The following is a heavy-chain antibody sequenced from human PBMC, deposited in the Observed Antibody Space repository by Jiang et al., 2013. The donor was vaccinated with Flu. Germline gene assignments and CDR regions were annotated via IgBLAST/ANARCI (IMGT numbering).Heavy chain of an antibody. V-gene: IGHV3-23*01. J-gene: IGHJ4*02. CDR1: GFTFSSYA. Sequence: VQLLESGGDLVQPGGSLRLSCAASGFTFSSYAMSWVRQAPGKGLEWVSAISGSGGSTYYADSVKGRFTISRDNSKNTLYLQMNSLRAEDTAVYYCAVTPHIVVAGYFDYWAREPWSTVSS. CDR2: ISGSGGST. CDR3: AVTPHIVVAGYFDY. D-gene: IGHD2-21*01.